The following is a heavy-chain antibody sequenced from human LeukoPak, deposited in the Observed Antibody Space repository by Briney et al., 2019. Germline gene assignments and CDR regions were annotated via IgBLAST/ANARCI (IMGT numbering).Heavy chain of an antibody. J-gene: IGHJ4*02. CDR1: GGSISSYY. CDR2: IYTSGST. Sequence: PSETLSLTCTVSGGSISSYYWCWIRQPAGKGLEWIGRIYTSGSTNYNPSLKSRVTMSVDTSKNQFSLKLSSVTAADTAVYYCARVSYYYDSSGPYEDYWGQGTLVTVSS. V-gene: IGHV4-4*07. CDR3: ARVSYYYDSSGPYEDY. D-gene: IGHD3-22*01.